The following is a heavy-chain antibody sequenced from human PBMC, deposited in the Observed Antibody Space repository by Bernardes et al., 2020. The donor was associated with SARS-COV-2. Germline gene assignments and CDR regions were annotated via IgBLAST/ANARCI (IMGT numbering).Heavy chain of an antibody. V-gene: IGHV3-13*01. J-gene: IGHJ4*02. CDR1: GFTFSNYD. CDR2: IGVPGDT. D-gene: IGHD2-21*01. Sequence: GGSLRLSCAASGFTFSNYDMHWVRQAAGKGLEWVSTIGVPGDTYYPHSVKGRFTISRDNAKNSLFLQMSSLTAGDTAVYYCVIRTTSFDFWGQGTLV. CDR3: VIRTTSFDF.